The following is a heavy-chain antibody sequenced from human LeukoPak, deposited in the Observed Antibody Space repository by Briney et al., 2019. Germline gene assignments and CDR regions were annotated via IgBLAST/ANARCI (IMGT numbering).Heavy chain of an antibody. V-gene: IGHV3-21*04. CDR3: ARAWSRYCSSTSCYAGDY. CDR2: ISSSGNYI. CDR1: GFTFSSYS. D-gene: IGHD2-2*01. J-gene: IGHJ4*02. Sequence: TGGSLRLSCAASGFTFSSYSMNWVRLAPGKGLQWVSSISSSGNYIFYADSVKGRFTISRDNAKNSLYLQMNSLRAEDTAVYYCARAWSRYCSSTSCYAGDYWGQGTLVTVSS.